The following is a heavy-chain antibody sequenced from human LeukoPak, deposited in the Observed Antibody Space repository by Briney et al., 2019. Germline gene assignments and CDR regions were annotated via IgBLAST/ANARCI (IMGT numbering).Heavy chain of an antibody. V-gene: IGHV1-18*01. J-gene: IGHJ4*02. CDR1: GYTFTSYG. CDR3: ASEAQIKFTNHYYGSGSY. D-gene: IGHD3-10*01. CDR2: ISAYNGNT. Sequence: GASVKVSCKASGYTFTSYGISWVRQAPGQGLEWMGWISAYNGNTNYAQKLQGRVTMTTDTSTSTAYMELRSLRSDDTAVYYCASEAQIKFTNHYYGSGSYWDQGTLVTVSS.